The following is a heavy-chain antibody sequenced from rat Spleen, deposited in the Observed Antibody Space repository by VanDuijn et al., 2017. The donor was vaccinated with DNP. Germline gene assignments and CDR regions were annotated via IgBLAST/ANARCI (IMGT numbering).Heavy chain of an antibody. CDR1: GFTFSHYY. CDR3: VRPSYYYGSYPAY. J-gene: IGHJ2*01. CDR2: ISTGGGNT. Sequence: EVQLVESGGGLVQPGRSMKLSCAASGFTFSHYYMAWVRQAPTKGLEWVASISTGGGNTYYRDSVKGRFTISRDNAKSTLYLQMHSLRSEDMATYYCVRPSYYYGSYPAYWGQGVMVTVSS. D-gene: IGHD1-2*01. V-gene: IGHV5-25*01.